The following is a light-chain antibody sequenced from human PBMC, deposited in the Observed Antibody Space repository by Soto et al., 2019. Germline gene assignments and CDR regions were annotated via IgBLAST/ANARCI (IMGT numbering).Light chain of an antibody. CDR2: SAS. V-gene: IGKV1-39*01. CDR1: RTIVSY. J-gene: IGKJ4*02. Sequence: DIQLTQSPSSRSASVGDGVTITCRASRTIVSYLNWYQQKPGKPPKLLIYSASTLQSGVPSRFIGIGSGTDFSLTISSLQPEDFATYSWQQSYSFPRTFGRGTKVEIK. CDR3: QQSYSFPRT.